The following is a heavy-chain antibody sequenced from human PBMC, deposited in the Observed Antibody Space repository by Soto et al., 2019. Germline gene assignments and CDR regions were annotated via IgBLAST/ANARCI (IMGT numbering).Heavy chain of an antibody. D-gene: IGHD3-10*01. Sequence: SETLSLTCTVSGGSISSSSYYWGWLRQPPGKGLEWIGYIYYSGSTNYNPSLKSRVTISVDTSKNQFSLKLTSVTAADTAVYYCARIWFGDPFVDYWGQGTLVTVSS. V-gene: IGHV4-61*05. J-gene: IGHJ4*02. CDR1: GGSISSSSYY. CDR3: ARIWFGDPFVDY. CDR2: IYYSGST.